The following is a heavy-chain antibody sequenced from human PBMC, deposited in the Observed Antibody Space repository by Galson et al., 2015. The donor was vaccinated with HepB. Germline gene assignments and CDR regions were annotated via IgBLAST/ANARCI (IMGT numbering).Heavy chain of an antibody. J-gene: IGHJ4*02. CDR1: GFTFSDYY. Sequence: SLRLSCAASGFTFSDYYMSWIRQAPGKGLEWVSYISSSSSYTNYADSVKGRFTISRDNAKNSLYLQMNSLRAEDTAVYYCARSQGWELLEFDYWGQGTLITVSS. CDR3: ARSQGWELLEFDY. CDR2: ISSSSSYT. V-gene: IGHV3-11*06. D-gene: IGHD1-26*01.